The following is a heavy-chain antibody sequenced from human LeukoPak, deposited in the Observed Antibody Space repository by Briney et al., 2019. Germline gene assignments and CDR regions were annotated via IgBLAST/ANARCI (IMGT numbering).Heavy chain of an antibody. J-gene: IGHJ3*02. CDR3: ARASSLSQRAFDI. Sequence: GVSLRLSCAASGFTFDDYGMSWVRQAPGKGLEWVSDINWNGGSTGYADSVRGRFTISRDNAKNSLHLQMNSLRAEDTAFFYCARASSLSQRAFDIWGQGTMVTVSS. CDR1: GFTFDDYG. V-gene: IGHV3-20*04. D-gene: IGHD1-26*01. CDR2: INWNGGST.